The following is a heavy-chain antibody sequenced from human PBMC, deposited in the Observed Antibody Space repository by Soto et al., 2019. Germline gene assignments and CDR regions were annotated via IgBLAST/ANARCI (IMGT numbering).Heavy chain of an antibody. CDR1: GFTFSSHW. J-gene: IGHJ4*02. V-gene: IGHV3-74*01. CDR2: ITADGSST. Sequence: EVQLVESGGGLVEPGGSLRLSCAASGFTFSSHWMHWVRQAPGKGLVWVSRITADGSSTTYADSVKGRFTVSRDNAKNTLYLQMNSRRVEDMAVYYCARGRSPIAAPGLDYWGQGTLVTVSS. CDR3: ARGRSPIAAPGLDY. D-gene: IGHD2-21*01.